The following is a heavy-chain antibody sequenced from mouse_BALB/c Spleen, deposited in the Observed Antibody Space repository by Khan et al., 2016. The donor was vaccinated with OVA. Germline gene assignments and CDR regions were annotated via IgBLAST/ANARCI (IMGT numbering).Heavy chain of an antibody. J-gene: IGHJ1*01. CDR3: TRDGNYAHWYFDV. D-gene: IGHD2-1*01. CDR1: GFSFTSYT. CDR2: ISRGSTYT. V-gene: IGHV5-6-4*01. Sequence: EVELVESGGGLVRPGGSLKLSCAASGFSFTSYTMSWVRQTPEKRLEWVATISRGSTYTYYPDSVKGRFTISRDHAKNTLYLQMSRLKSEDTARYYCTRDGNYAHWYFDVWGAGTTVTVSS.